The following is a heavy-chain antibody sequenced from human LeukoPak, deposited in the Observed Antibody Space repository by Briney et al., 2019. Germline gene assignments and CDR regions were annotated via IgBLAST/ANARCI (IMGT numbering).Heavy chain of an antibody. CDR1: GGSISSSNW. Sequence: SGTLSLTCAVSGGSISSSNWWSWVRQPPGKGLEWIGEIYHSGSTNYNPSLKSRVTISVDTSKNQFSLKLSSVTAADTAVYYCARDLPSLASYYDGNKLGFDYWGQGTLVTVSS. J-gene: IGHJ4*02. CDR3: ARDLPSLASYYDGNKLGFDY. CDR2: IYHSGST. D-gene: IGHD3-22*01. V-gene: IGHV4-4*02.